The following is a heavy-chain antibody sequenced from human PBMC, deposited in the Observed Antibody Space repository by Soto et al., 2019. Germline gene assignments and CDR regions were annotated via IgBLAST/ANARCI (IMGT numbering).Heavy chain of an antibody. D-gene: IGHD3-22*01. CDR1: GGSVGSGSYY. CDR3: ESHPGSSGYYYYYYGMDV. CDR2: IYYSGST. Sequence: SETLSLTCTVSGGSVGSGSYYWSWIRQPPGKGLEWIGYIYYSGSTNYNPSLKNRVTISVDTSKNQFSLKLSSVTAADTAVYYCESHPGSSGYYYYYYGMDVWGQGTTVTVAS. V-gene: IGHV4-61*01. J-gene: IGHJ6*02.